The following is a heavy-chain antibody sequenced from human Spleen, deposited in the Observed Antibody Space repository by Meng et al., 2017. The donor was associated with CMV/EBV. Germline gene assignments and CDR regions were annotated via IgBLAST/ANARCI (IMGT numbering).Heavy chain of an antibody. CDR3: ARGRITIFGVVHMDV. D-gene: IGHD3-3*01. V-gene: IGHV4-34*01. Sequence: SETLSLTCAVYGGSFSGYYWSWIRQPPGKGLEWIGEINHSGSTNYNPSLKSRVTISVDTTKNKFSLKLSSVTAADTALYCCARGRITIFGVVHMDVWGQGTTVTVSS. CDR2: INHSGST. CDR1: GGSFSGYY. J-gene: IGHJ6*02.